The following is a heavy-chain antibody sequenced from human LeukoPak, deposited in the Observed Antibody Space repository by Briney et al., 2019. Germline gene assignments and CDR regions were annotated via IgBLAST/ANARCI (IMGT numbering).Heavy chain of an antibody. J-gene: IGHJ4*02. CDR1: GFTFSSYA. CDR2: ISGSGGST. V-gene: IGHV3-23*01. CDR3: ARAPTVIPSYFDY. Sequence: PGGSLRLSCAASGFTFSSYAMSWVRQAPGEGLEWVSAISGSGGSTYYADSVKGRFTISRDNSKNTLYLQMNSLRAEDTAVYYCARAPTVIPSYFDYWGQGTLVTVSS. D-gene: IGHD4-17*01.